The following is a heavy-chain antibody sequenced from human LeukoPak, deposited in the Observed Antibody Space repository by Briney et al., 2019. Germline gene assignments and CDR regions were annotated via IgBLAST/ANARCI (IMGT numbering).Heavy chain of an antibody. V-gene: IGHV4-34*01. CDR1: GGSFSGYY. J-gene: IGHJ6*03. CDR3: ATSIFGVVISLYYYYYMDV. D-gene: IGHD3-3*01. CDR2: INHSGST. Sequence: SETLSLTCAVYGGSFSGYYWSWIRQPPGKGLEWIGEINHSGSTNYNPSLKSRVTISVDTSKNQFSLKLSSVTAADTAVYYCATSIFGVVISLYYYYYMDVWGKGTTVTVSS.